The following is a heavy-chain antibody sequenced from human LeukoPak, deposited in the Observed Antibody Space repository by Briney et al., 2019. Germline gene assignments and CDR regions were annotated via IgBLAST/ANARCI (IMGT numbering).Heavy chain of an antibody. V-gene: IGHV1-8*01. J-gene: IGHJ1*01. D-gene: IGHD3-16*01. CDR1: GYTFSDYD. Sequence: ASVRVSCKASGYTFSDYDINWVRQATGQGLEWMGWMNPNSANTGYAQKFQGRVTITADTSTNTAYMELSNLRSEDTAVYYCTTDRRGELQHWGQGTLVTVSS. CDR2: MNPNSANT. CDR3: TTDRRGELQH.